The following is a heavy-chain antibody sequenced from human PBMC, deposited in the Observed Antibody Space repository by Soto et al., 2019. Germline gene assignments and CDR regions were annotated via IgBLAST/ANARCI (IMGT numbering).Heavy chain of an antibody. Sequence: GGSLRLSXAASGFTFSSYAMHWVRQAPGKGLEWVAVISYDGSNKYYADSVKGRFTISRDNSKNTLYLQMNSLRAEDTAVYYCARDDYGGYYYYYYYGMDVWGQGTTVTVSS. CDR3: ARDDYGGYYYYYYYGMDV. CDR2: ISYDGSNK. CDR1: GFTFSSYA. V-gene: IGHV3-30-3*01. J-gene: IGHJ6*02. D-gene: IGHD4-17*01.